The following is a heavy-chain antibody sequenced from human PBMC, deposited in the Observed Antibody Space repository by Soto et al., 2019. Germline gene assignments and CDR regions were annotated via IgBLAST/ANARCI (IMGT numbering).Heavy chain of an antibody. CDR2: SSSGGEYV. CDR3: ATDGAAGAALGG. Sequence: EVQLVESGGGLVKPGGSLRLSYAASGLTFSTYGMNWVRQAPGKGLEWVSSSSSGGEYVGYADSVKGRRTISRDNAKNSLYRQLDSLRVEDAGVYFCATDGAAGAALGGWGQGITVTVSS. V-gene: IGHV3-21*01. CDR1: GLTFSTYG. J-gene: IGHJ6*02. D-gene: IGHD6-13*01.